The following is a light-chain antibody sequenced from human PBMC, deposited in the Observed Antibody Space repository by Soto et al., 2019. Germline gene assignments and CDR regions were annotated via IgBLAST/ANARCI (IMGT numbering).Light chain of an antibody. Sequence: SYELTQPPSVSVAPGKTARITCGGTNIGSKSVHWYQQKPGQAPVLVIYYDSDRPSGIPERFSSSNSGNTATLTISRVEAGDEADYYCQVWDSSSHVVFGGGTQLTVL. CDR1: NIGSKS. V-gene: IGLV3-21*04. CDR3: QVWDSSSHVV. J-gene: IGLJ2*01. CDR2: YDS.